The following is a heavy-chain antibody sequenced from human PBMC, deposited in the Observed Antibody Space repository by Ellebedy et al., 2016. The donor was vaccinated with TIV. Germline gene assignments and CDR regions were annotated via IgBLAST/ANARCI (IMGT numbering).Heavy chain of an antibody. D-gene: IGHD2-8*01. CDR1: GFTFSSYW. CDR3: ARPGKPYAIDY. V-gene: IGHV3-7*03. Sequence: GESLKISCAASGFTFSSYWMNWVRQAPGKGLEWVANIKEGGSEKYYVDSVKGRFTISRDNAKNSLYLQMSSLRAEDTAVYYCARPGKPYAIDYWGQGILVTVSS. J-gene: IGHJ4*02. CDR2: IKEGGSEK.